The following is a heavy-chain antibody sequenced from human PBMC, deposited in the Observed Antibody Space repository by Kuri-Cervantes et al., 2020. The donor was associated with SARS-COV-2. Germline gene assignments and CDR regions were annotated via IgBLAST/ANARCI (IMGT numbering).Heavy chain of an antibody. V-gene: IGHV1-69*01. CDR2: IIPIFGTA. D-gene: IGHD3-22*01. CDR1: GGTFSSYA. Sequence: GGSLRLSCKASGGTFSSYAISWVRQAPGQGLEWMGGIIPIFGTANYAQKFQGRVTITADESTSTAYMELSSLRSEDTAVYYCARGLMRTTVIVVVITRSYYFDYWGQGTLVTVSS. CDR3: ARGLMRTTVIVVVITRSYYFDY. J-gene: IGHJ4*02.